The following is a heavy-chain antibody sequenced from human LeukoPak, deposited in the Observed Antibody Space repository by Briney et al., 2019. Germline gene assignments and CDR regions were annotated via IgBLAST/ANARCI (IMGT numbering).Heavy chain of an antibody. J-gene: IGHJ4*02. V-gene: IGHV3-23*01. CDR3: AKDLGYCSGGSCLALDY. CDR2: ISGSGGST. CDR1: GFTFSSYA. Sequence: GGSLSLSCAASGFTFSSYAMSWVRQAPGKGLEWVSAISGSGGSTYYADSVKGRFTISRDNSKNTLYLQMNSLRAEDTAVYYCAKDLGYCSGGSCLALDYWGQGTLVTVSS. D-gene: IGHD2-15*01.